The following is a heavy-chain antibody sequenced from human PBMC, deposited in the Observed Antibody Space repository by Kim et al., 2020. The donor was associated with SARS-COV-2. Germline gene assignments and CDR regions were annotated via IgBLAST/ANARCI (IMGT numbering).Heavy chain of an antibody. J-gene: IGHJ6*02. D-gene: IGHD5-18*01. Sequence: ASVKVSCKASGYTFTSYGISWVRQAPGQGLEWMGWISAYNGNTNYAQKLQGRVTMTTDTSTSTAYMELRSLRSDDTAVYYCARGPDTAMVVDYYYYGMDVWGQGTTVTVSS. CDR1: GYTFTSYG. V-gene: IGHV1-18*04. CDR3: ARGPDTAMVVDYYYYGMDV. CDR2: ISAYNGNT.